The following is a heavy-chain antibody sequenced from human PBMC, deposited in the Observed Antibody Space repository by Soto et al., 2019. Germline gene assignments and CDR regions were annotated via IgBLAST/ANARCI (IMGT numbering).Heavy chain of an antibody. CDR2: IYYSGST. V-gene: IGHV4-31*03. CDR1: GGSISSGGYY. CDR3: ARFGESITMVRSYDAFIS. D-gene: IGHD3-10*01. J-gene: IGHJ3*02. Sequence: SETLSLTCTVSGGSISSGGYYWSWIRQHPGKGLEWIGYIYYSGSTYYNPSLKSRVTISVDTSKNQFSLKLSSVTAADTAVYYCARFGESITMVRSYDAFISGAKGQWSPS.